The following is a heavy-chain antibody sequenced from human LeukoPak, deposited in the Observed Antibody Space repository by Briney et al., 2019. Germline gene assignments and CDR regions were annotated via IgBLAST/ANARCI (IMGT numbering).Heavy chain of an antibody. CDR1: GGALSGHY. J-gene: IGHJ3*01. Sequence: SETRSLTGTVSGGALSGHYWSWIRQPPGKRLNWIGYVSYTGRTKYNPSLQRRVTISVDPSKRQFSLQLTSVTSADTAVYSCARLLDNDISGDPDTFDVWGQGTTVIVSS. CDR2: VSYTGRT. CDR3: ARLLDNDISGDPDTFDV. V-gene: IGHV4-59*11. D-gene: IGHD3-22*01.